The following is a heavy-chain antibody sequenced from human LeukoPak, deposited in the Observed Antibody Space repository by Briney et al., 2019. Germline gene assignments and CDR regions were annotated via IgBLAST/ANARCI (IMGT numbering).Heavy chain of an antibody. CDR1: GYSISSGYY. D-gene: IGHD6-13*01. Sequence: SETLSLTCSVSGYSISSGYYWGWIRQPPGKGLEWIGEIYHSGSTNYNPSLKSRVTISVDKSKNQFSLKLSSVTAADTAVYYCARGRSSSWYWFDPWGQGTLVTVSS. CDR3: ARGRSSSWYWFDP. V-gene: IGHV4-38-2*02. CDR2: IYHSGST. J-gene: IGHJ5*02.